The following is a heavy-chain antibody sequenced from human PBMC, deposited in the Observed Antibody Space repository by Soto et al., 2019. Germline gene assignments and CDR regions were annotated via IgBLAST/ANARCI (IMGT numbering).Heavy chain of an antibody. D-gene: IGHD3-3*01. V-gene: IGHV3-48*02. CDR2: ITSSSSTI. Sequence: GGSLRLSCAASGFTFNNYNMNWVRQAPGKGLEWISYITSSSSTIYYADSVKGRFTISRDNAKNSLYLQMNSLRDEDTAVYYCAKENYDVWSGYPRKYGMDVWGQGTTVTVSS. CDR3: AKENYDVWSGYPRKYGMDV. CDR1: GFTFNNYN. J-gene: IGHJ6*02.